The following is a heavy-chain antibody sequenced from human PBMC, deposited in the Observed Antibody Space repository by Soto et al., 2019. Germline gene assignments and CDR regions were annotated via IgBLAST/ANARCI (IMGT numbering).Heavy chain of an antibody. V-gene: IGHV4-59*08. D-gene: IGHD1-1*01. Sequence: PSETLSLTCSVSGGSINSYYWGWIRQPPGKGLEWIGYIPYTGSTDYNPSLKSRVTISVDTSKNQFSLKVRSVTAADTAIYFCARHYPIGNNWNYFDYWGRGTLVTVSS. CDR1: GGSINSYY. J-gene: IGHJ4*02. CDR3: ARHYPIGNNWNYFDY. CDR2: IPYTGST.